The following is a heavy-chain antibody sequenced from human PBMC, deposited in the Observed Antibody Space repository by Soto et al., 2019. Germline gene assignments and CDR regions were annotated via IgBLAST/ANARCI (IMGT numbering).Heavy chain of an antibody. CDR1: GYTFTSYD. CDR2: MNPNSGNT. J-gene: IGHJ4*02. Sequence: QVQLVQSGAEVKKPGASVKVSCKASGYTFTSYDINWVRQATGQGLEWMGWMNPNSGNTGNAQKSKARVTMTRNTSITTAYMELSSLRSEDTAVYYCATEKTEYFDYWGQGTLVTVSS. D-gene: IGHD2-21*02. CDR3: ATEKTEYFDY. V-gene: IGHV1-8*01.